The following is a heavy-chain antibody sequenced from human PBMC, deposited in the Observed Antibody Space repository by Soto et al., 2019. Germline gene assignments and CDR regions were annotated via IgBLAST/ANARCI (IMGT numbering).Heavy chain of an antibody. D-gene: IGHD1-7*01. J-gene: IGHJ5*02. V-gene: IGHV3-73*01. CDR2: IGSRGETYAT. Sequence: GGSLRLSCSASGFTYGASALQWARQASGKGLEWLGRIGSRGETYATTYADSVKGRFTISRDNSKNTLYLQMNSLRAEDTAVYYCAKDYNWNSFSNWFDPRGQGTLVTVSS. CDR3: AKDYNWNSFSNWFDP. CDR1: GFTYGASA.